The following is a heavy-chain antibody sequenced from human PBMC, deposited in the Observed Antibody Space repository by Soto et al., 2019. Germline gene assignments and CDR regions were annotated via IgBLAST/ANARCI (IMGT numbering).Heavy chain of an antibody. J-gene: IGHJ5*02. CDR3: ARAQIVVVPAAISPPRYNWFDP. D-gene: IGHD2-2*01. CDR1: GGSIMSGGYD. CDR2: IYYSGST. V-gene: IGHV4-31*03. Sequence: TLSLTCTVSGGSIMSGGYDWVWILQRPGKGLECIGYIYYSGSTYYNPSLKSRVTISVDTSKNQFSLKLSSVTAADTAVYYCARAQIVVVPAAISPPRYNWFDPWGQGTLVTVSS.